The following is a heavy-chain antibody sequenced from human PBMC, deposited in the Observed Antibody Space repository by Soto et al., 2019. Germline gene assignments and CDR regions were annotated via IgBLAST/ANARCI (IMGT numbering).Heavy chain of an antibody. V-gene: IGHV4-30-4*01. CDR3: ARAPGDYPDY. Sequence: SETLSLTCTVSGGSFSSGDYYWSWVRQPPGKGLEWIGYIYYTGSTFNNPSLKSRVTMSVDTSSNQLSLRLTSVTAADSATYYCARAPGDYPDYWGPGTLVTVSS. CDR1: GGSFSSGDYY. CDR2: IYYTGST. D-gene: IGHD4-17*01. J-gene: IGHJ4*02.